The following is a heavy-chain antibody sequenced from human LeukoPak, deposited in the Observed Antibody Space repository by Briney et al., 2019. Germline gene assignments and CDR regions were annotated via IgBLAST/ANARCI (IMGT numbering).Heavy chain of an antibody. V-gene: IGHV3-7*03. CDR3: AKDMRRVATISSGFPFDY. D-gene: IGHD5-12*01. Sequence: QSGGSLRLSCAASGFIFSSYWMNWVRQAPGKGLEWVANIRQDGSEKYYVDSVKGRFTISRDNAKNSLYLQMNSLRAEDTALYYCAKDMRRVATISSGFPFDYWGQGTLVTVSS. J-gene: IGHJ4*02. CDR1: GFIFSSYW. CDR2: IRQDGSEK.